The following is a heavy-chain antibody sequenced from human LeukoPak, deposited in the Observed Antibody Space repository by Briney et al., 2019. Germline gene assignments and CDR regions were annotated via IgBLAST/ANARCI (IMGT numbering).Heavy chain of an antibody. J-gene: IGHJ5*02. Sequence: GGSLRLSCAASGFTFSSYSVNWVRQAPGKGLEWVSSISSSSSYIYYADSVKGRFTISRDNAKNSLYLQMNSLRAEDTAVYYCARDATTDYGLFDPWGQGTLVTVSS. CDR2: ISSSSSYI. V-gene: IGHV3-21*01. CDR1: GFTFSSYS. D-gene: IGHD4-11*01. CDR3: ARDATTDYGLFDP.